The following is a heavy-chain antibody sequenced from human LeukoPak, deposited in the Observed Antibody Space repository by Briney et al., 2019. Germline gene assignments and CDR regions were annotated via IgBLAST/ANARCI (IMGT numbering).Heavy chain of an antibody. CDR3: ARDRARIAAAGTIVTYGMDV. J-gene: IGHJ6*02. CDR2: INHSGST. D-gene: IGHD6-13*01. V-gene: IGHV4-34*01. CDR1: GVTFSGYY. Sequence: PSETLSLTCAVYGVTFSGYYWSWIRQAPGKGLEWIGEINHSGSTNYNPSLKSRVTISVDTSKNQFSLKLSSVTAADTAVYYCARDRARIAAAGTIVTYGMDVWGQGTTVTVSS.